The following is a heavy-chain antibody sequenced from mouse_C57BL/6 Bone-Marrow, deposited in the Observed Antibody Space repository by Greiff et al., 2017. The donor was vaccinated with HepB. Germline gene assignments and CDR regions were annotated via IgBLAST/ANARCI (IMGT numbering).Heavy chain of an antibody. J-gene: IGHJ4*01. CDR2: IRSKSNNYAT. D-gene: IGHD1-1*01. CDR3: VRGDYYGSDYAMDY. V-gene: IGHV10-1*01. Sequence: EVQLVESGGGLVQPKGSLKLSCAASGFSFNTYAMNWVRQAPGKGLEWVARIRSKSNNYATYYADSVKDRFTISRDDSESMLYLQMNNLKTEDTAMYYCVRGDYYGSDYAMDYWGQGTSVTVSS. CDR1: GFSFNTYA.